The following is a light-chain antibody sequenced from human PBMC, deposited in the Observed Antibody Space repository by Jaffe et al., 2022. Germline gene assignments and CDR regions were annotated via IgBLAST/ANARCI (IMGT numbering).Light chain of an antibody. Sequence: EIVLTQSPGTLSLSPGAGATLSCRASQSISGSYLAWYQHKPGQAPRLLIYDTYRRATGTPDRFSGRGSGTDFTLTITRLEPEDLAVYYCQQYGSSTPWTFGQGTKVEVK. CDR2: DTY. J-gene: IGKJ1*01. CDR3: QQYGSSTPWT. CDR1: QSISGSY. V-gene: IGKV3-20*01.